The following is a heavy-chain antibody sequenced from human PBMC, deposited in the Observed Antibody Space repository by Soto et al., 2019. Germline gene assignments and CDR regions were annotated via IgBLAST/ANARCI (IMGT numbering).Heavy chain of an antibody. D-gene: IGHD1-7*01. J-gene: IGHJ6*02. CDR2: VDHRGST. Sequence: QVHLQQRGAGLLKPSETLSLNCVVSGESFSGYYWSWIRQTPGMGLEWIGEVDHRGSTTYNPSLKNLASISIDSSKNLFSLELTSVTAAYTALYFCARYEYGNSLYGVDVWGQGTRVTVSS. CDR3: ARYEYGNSLYGVDV. V-gene: IGHV4-34*02. CDR1: GESFSGYY.